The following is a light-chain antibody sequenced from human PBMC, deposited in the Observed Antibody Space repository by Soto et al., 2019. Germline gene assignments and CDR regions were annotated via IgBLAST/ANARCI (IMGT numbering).Light chain of an antibody. CDR1: SSNIGNNY. J-gene: IGLJ2*01. CDR2: RNN. Sequence: QPVLTQPPSASGTPGQRVTISCSGTSSNIGNNYVCWYQQLPGTAPKLLIYRNNQRPSGVPDRFSGSKSGTSASLAISGLRSDDEADYYCAAWDDSLSGVVCGGGTKLTVL. V-gene: IGLV1-47*01. CDR3: AAWDDSLSGVV.